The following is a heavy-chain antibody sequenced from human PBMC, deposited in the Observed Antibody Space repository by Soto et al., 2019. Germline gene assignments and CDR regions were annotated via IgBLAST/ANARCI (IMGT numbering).Heavy chain of an antibody. CDR1: GFTFSTYW. V-gene: IGHV3-74*01. D-gene: IGHD6-19*01. J-gene: IGHJ4*02. CDR2: INSDASHT. Sequence: GGSLRLSCAASGFTFSTYWMHWIRQVPGKGLEWVSRINSDASHTYYADSVKGRFTISRDNAKNTLFLQMSSLRAEDTALYYCATLVVRGISTGWPHWGQGTLVTVSS. CDR3: ATLVVRGISTGWPH.